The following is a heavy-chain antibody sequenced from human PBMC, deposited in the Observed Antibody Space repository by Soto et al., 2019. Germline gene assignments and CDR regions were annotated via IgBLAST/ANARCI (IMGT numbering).Heavy chain of an antibody. CDR1: GGSISSSSYY. V-gene: IGHV4-39*01. D-gene: IGHD2-8*02. CDR3: ARTPPPGDYLDY. CDR2: IYYSGST. Sequence: SETLSLTCTVSGGSISSSSYYWGWIRQPPGKGLEWIGSIYYSGSTYYNPSLKSRVTISVDTSKNQFSLKLSSVTAADTAVYDRARTPPPGDYLDYWGQGTLVTVSS. J-gene: IGHJ4*02.